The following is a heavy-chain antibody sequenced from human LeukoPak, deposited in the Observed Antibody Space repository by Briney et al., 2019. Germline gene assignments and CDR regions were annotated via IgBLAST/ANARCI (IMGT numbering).Heavy chain of an antibody. D-gene: IGHD6-19*01. J-gene: IGHJ6*02. Sequence: SSETLSLTCAVYGGSFSGYYWSWIRQPPGKGLEWIGEINHSGSTNYNPSLKSRVTISVDTSKNKFYLKLSSVTAAETAVYYCARATAGYSSGWYGNYYYGMDVWGQGTTVTVSS. CDR2: INHSGST. CDR1: GGSFSGYY. CDR3: ARATAGYSSGWYGNYYYGMDV. V-gene: IGHV4-34*01.